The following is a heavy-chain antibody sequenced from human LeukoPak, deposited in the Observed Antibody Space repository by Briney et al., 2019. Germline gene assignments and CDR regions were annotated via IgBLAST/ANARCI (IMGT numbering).Heavy chain of an antibody. J-gene: IGHJ4*02. CDR3: ARDQGRAADYVWGSYFDY. CDR1: IYSFTRYY. V-gene: IGHV1-46*01. CDR2: INPSDGDT. D-gene: IGHD3-16*01. Sequence: ASVKVSCKASIYSFTRYYIHWVRQAPGQGLEWMGIINPSDGDTLYAQMFKGRVTLTRDTSTSTVYMELRSLKSEDTAVYFCARDQGRAADYVWGSYFDYWGQGALVTVSS.